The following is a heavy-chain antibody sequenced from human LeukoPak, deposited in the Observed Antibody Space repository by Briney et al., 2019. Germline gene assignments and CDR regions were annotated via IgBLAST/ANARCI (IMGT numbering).Heavy chain of an antibody. CDR1: GGSISSGDYY. CDR2: NYYSGSN. D-gene: IGHD3-9*01. V-gene: IGHV4-30-4*08. J-gene: IGHJ6*03. CDR3: ATMTGYYYYYYMDV. Sequence: SQTLSLTCTVSGGSISSGDYYWNWIRQPPGKGLEWIGYNYYSGSNYYNPSLKSRVTISVDTPKNHFSLKLSSVTAADTAVYYCATMTGYYYYYYMDVWGKGTTVTVSS.